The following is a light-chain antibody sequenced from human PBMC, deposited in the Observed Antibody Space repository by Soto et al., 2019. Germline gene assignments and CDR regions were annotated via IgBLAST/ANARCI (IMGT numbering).Light chain of an antibody. CDR1: QSVDNY. J-gene: IGKJ3*01. Sequence: EIVVSQSPATLSLTPEERATLSCRASQSVDNYLAWYQQKPGQAPRLLIYDVSNRATGTPARFSGSGSGTDFTLSISSLEPEDFAVYYCQEGSNRPRFTFGPGTKVDIK. CDR2: DVS. CDR3: QEGSNRPRFT. V-gene: IGKV3-11*01.